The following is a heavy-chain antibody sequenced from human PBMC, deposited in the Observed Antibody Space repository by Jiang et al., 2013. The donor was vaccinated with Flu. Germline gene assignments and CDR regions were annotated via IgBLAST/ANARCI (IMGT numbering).Heavy chain of an antibody. CDR2: TYYRSKWYN. J-gene: IGHJ4*02. D-gene: IGHD3-10*01. Sequence: NWIRQSPSRGLEWLGRTYYRSKWYNDYAVSVKGRITIKPDTSKNQFSLQLNSVTPEDTAVYYCARVLLSVAVIDYWGQGTLVTVSS. CDR3: ARVLLSVAVIDY. V-gene: IGHV6-1*01.